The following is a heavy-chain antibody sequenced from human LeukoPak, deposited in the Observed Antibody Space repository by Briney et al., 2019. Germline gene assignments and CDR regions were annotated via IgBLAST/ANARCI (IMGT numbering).Heavy chain of an antibody. J-gene: IGHJ6*02. Sequence: GASVKVSCKASGYTFTSYYMHWVRQAPGQGLEWMGIINPSGGSTSYAQKFQGRVTMTRDTSTSTVYMELSSLRSEDTAVYYCARESNCYDSSGNPHYGMDVWGQGTTVTVSS. CDR1: GYTFTSYY. D-gene: IGHD3-22*01. CDR3: ARESNCYDSSGNPHYGMDV. V-gene: IGHV1-46*01. CDR2: INPSGGST.